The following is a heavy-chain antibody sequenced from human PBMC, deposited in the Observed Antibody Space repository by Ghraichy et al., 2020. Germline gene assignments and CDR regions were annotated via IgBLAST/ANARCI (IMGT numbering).Heavy chain of an antibody. CDR1: GGSFSGYY. V-gene: IGHV4-34*01. J-gene: IGHJ3*02. CDR3: ARMSSSWYFLDAFDI. CDR2: INHSGST. Sequence: SETLSLTCAVYGGSFSGYYWSWIRQPPGKGLEWIGEINHSGSTNYNPSLKSRVTISVDTSKNQFSLKLSSVTAADTAVYYCARMSSSWYFLDAFDIWGQGTMVTVSS. D-gene: IGHD6-13*01.